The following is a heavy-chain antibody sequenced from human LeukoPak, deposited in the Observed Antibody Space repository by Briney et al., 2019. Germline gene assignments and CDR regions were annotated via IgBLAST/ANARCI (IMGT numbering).Heavy chain of an antibody. CDR1: GYTFTGYY. D-gene: IGHD3-3*01. Sequence: GASLRVSCKASGYTFTGYYTHWVREAPGQRGGWMGWINPNSGDTNYAQKFQGRVTMTRYTSISTAYMELSRLRSDDTAVYYCAREDYYDFWSCYPNWGQGTLVTVSS. CDR2: INPNSGDT. V-gene: IGHV1-2*02. CDR3: AREDYYDFWSCYPN. J-gene: IGHJ4*02.